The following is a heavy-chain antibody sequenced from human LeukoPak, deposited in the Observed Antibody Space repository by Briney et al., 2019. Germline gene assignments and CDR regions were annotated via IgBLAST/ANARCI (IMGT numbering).Heavy chain of an antibody. J-gene: IGHJ4*02. Sequence: PGGSLRLSCAASGFTVSRNYMSWVRQAPGKGLEWVSSITASSTAIYSADSVKGRFTISRDNAKNFLYLQMNSLRAEDTAVYYCARTYYDILTGYNPYFDYWGQGILVTVSS. CDR2: ITASSTAI. CDR3: ARTYYDILTGYNPYFDY. V-gene: IGHV3-21*01. CDR1: GFTVSRNY. D-gene: IGHD3-9*01.